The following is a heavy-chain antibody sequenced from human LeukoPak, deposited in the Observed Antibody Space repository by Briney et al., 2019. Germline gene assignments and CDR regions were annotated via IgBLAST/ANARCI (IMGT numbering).Heavy chain of an antibody. Sequence: GGSLRLSCVASGFTFSSYSMNWVRQAPGKGLEWVSYITRISSAKFYADSVKGRFTISRDNAENLLYLQMNSLRAEDTAVYYCTRDQEGSDYWGQGTLVTVSS. CDR3: TRDQEGSDY. CDR1: GFTFSSYS. CDR2: ITRISSAK. J-gene: IGHJ4*02. V-gene: IGHV3-48*01.